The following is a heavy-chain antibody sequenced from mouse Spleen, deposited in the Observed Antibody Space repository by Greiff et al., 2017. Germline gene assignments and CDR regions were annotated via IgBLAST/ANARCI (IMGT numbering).Heavy chain of an antibody. CDR1: GYTFTDYY. J-gene: IGHJ2*01. CDR2: INPNNGGT. V-gene: IGHV1-26*01. D-gene: IGHD2-10*02. Sequence: VQLQQSGPELVKPGASVKISCKASGYTFTDYYMNWVKQSHGKSLEWIGDINPNNGGTSYNQKFKGKATLTVDKSSSTAYMELRSLTSEDSAVYYCARKMYGNYFDYWGQGTTLTVSS. CDR3: ARKMYGNYFDY.